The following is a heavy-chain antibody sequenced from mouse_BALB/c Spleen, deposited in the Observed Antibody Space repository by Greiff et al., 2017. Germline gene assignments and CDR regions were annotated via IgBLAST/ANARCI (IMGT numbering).Heavy chain of an antibody. D-gene: IGHD1-1*01. J-gene: IGHJ2*01. CDR2: ISSGGSYT. Sequence: DVMLVESGGDLVKPGGSLKLSCAASGFTFSSYGMSWVRQTPDKRLEWVATISSGGSYTYYPDSVKGRFTISRDNAKNTLYLQMSSLKSEDTAMYYCARNYYGSSYGSSYYFDYWGQGTTLTVSS. CDR3: ARNYYGSSYGSSYYFDY. CDR1: GFTFSSYG. V-gene: IGHV5-6*02.